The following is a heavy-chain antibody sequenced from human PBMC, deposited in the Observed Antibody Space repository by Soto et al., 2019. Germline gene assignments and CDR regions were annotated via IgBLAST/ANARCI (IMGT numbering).Heavy chain of an antibody. D-gene: IGHD3-22*01. Sequence: GASVKVSCKASGYTFTGYYMHWVRQAPGQGLEWMGWINPNSGGTNYAQKFQGRVTMTRDTSISTAYMELSRLRSDDTAVYYCARGRGVGANYDSSGYYVDWGQGTLVTVSS. J-gene: IGHJ4*02. V-gene: IGHV1-2*02. CDR3: ARGRGVGANYDSSGYYVD. CDR1: GYTFTGYY. CDR2: INPNSGGT.